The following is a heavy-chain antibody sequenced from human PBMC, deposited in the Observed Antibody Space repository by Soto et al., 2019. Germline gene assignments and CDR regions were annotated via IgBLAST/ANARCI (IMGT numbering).Heavy chain of an antibody. CDR3: ARVGIHLWFRFDS. V-gene: IGHV4-61*08. D-gene: IGHD5-18*01. J-gene: IGHJ4*02. CDR2: IYYSGST. CDR1: GGSISSGGYY. Sequence: PSETLSLTCTVSGGSISSGGYYWNWIRQHPGKGLEWIGYIYYSGSTNYNPSLKSRVTISVDTSKNQFSLKLSSVTAADTAVYYCARVGIHLWFRFDSWGQGTLVTV.